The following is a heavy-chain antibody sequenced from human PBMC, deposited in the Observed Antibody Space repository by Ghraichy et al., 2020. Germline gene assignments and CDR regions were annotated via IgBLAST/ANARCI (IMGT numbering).Heavy chain of an antibody. D-gene: IGHD1-26*01. J-gene: IGHJ6*02. CDR3: ARARIVGATRYYYYGMDV. V-gene: IGHV1-18*01. CDR2: ISAYNGNT. Sequence: ASVKVSCKASGYTFTSYGISWVRQAPGQGLEWMGWISAYNGNTNYAQKLQGRVTMTTDTSTSTAYMELRSLRSDDTAVYYWARARIVGATRYYYYGMDVWGQGTTVTVSS. CDR1: GYTFTSYG.